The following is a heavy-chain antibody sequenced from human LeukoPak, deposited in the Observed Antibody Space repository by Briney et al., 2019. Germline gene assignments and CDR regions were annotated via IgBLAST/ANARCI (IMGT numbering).Heavy chain of an antibody. J-gene: IGHJ4*02. CDR3: ARAGYYGSGSQDY. Sequence: MTSETLSLTCAVYGGSFSGYYWSWIRQPPGKGLEWIGEINHSGSTNYNPSLKSRVTISVDTSKNQFSLKLSSVTAADTAVYYCARAGYYGSGSQDYWGQGTLVTVSS. CDR1: GGSFSGYY. V-gene: IGHV4-34*01. D-gene: IGHD3-10*01. CDR2: INHSGST.